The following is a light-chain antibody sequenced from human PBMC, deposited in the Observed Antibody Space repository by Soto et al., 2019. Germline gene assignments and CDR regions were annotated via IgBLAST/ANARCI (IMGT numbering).Light chain of an antibody. CDR2: DNI. Sequence: QAVVTQPPSVSGAPGQRVTISCTGSTSNIGAGYDLHWYQQLPGTAPKLLIYDNINRPSGVPDRFSGSKSGTSASLAITGLQAEDEADYYCQSYDSNFYVFGTGTKVTVL. V-gene: IGLV1-40*01. J-gene: IGLJ1*01. CDR1: TSNIGAGYD. CDR3: QSYDSNFYV.